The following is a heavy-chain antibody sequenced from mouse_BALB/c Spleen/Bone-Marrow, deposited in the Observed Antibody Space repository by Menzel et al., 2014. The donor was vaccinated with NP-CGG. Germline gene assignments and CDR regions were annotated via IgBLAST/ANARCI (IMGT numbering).Heavy chain of an antibody. CDR2: ISTYSGNT. J-gene: IGHJ3*01. CDR1: GYTFTDYA. D-gene: IGHD1-1*01. V-gene: IGHV1-67*01. Sequence: QVHVTQSGPELARPGDSVKISCKGSGYTFTDYAMHWVKQSHARRLEWIGVISTYSGNTNYNQKFKGKATMTVDKSSNTAYMELARLTSENSSIYYCARGCYGSSSLSAYWGQGTLVTISA. CDR3: ARGCYGSSSLSAY.